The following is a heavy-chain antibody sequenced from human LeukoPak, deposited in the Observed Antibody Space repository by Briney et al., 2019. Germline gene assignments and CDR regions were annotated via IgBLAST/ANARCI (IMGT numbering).Heavy chain of an antibody. D-gene: IGHD3-10*01. V-gene: IGHV3-23*01. CDR2: VSPAYGRT. CDR3: AKSRGSGTYEAIDY. Sequence: GGSLRLSCSASGFSFNNYAMSWIRQAPGKGLTWVSLVSPAYGRTYYADSVKGRFTISRDNSNNMLSLYMSSLRADDTAVYYCAKSRGSGTYEAIDYWGQGTLATVSS. J-gene: IGHJ4*02. CDR1: GFSFNNYA.